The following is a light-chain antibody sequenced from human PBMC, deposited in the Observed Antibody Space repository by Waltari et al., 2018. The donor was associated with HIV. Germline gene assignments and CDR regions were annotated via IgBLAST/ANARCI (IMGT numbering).Light chain of an antibody. CDR2: RAS. J-gene: IGKJ4*01. V-gene: IGKV1-33*01. Sequence: DIQMTQSPYSLSASLGDRVLITCQASQGITNYLNWYQQKPGKAPKLLIYRASSLERGVPSRFSGSGSGTYFTFTISSLQHEDIATYYCQQSDNLPLTFGGGTRVEIK. CDR3: QQSDNLPLT. CDR1: QGITNY.